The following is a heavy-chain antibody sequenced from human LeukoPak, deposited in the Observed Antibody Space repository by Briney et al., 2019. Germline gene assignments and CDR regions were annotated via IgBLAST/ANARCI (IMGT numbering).Heavy chain of an antibody. D-gene: IGHD6-19*01. CDR2: IIPIFGTA. V-gene: IGHV1-69*13. Sequence: ASVKVSCKASGGTFSSYAISWVRQAPGQGLEWMGGIIPIFGTANYAQKFQGRVTITADESTSTAYMELSSLRSEDTAVYYCARADSSGWYYYGMDVWGQGTLVTIS. J-gene: IGHJ6*02. CDR3: ARADSSGWYYYGMDV. CDR1: GGTFSSYA.